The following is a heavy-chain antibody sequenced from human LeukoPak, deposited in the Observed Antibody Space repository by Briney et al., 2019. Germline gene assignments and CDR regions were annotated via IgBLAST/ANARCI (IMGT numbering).Heavy chain of an antibody. Sequence: SETLSLTCTVSGGSISTYYWSWIRQPAGKGLEWIGRIYTSGSTNYNPSLNSRVTISVDTSKNQFSLKLGSVTAADTAIYYCARDSRTTTAFDIWGQGTMVTVSS. J-gene: IGHJ3*02. V-gene: IGHV4-4*07. CDR1: GGSISTYY. CDR2: IYTSGST. D-gene: IGHD1-1*01. CDR3: ARDSRTTTAFDI.